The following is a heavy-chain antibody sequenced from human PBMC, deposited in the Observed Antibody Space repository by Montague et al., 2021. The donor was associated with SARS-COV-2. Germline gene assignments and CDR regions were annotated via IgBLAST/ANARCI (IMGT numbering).Heavy chain of an antibody. J-gene: IGHJ6*02. V-gene: IGHV4-4*07. CDR2: LYTSGST. D-gene: IGHD5-12*01. CDR3: ARDGADYSSAYCHEMDV. CDR1: GASVRTYY. Sequence: SETLSLTCTVSGASVRTYYWSWIRQSAGKKLEWMGRLYTSGSTYYNPSFKSRVTMSLDTSKDLFSLNLSSMTAADTAVYYCARDGADYSSAYCHEMDVWGQGIAVTVSS.